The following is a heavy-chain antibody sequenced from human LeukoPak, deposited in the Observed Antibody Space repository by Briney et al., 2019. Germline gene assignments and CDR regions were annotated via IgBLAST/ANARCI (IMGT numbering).Heavy chain of an antibody. CDR2: ISYDGSNK. Sequence: GGSLRLSCAASGFTFSSYAMHWVRQAPGKGLEWVAVISYDGSNKYYADSVKGRFTISRDNSKNTLYLQMNSLRAEDTAVYYCAKGGDSSGYYLDYWGQGTLVTVSS. V-gene: IGHV3-30*04. J-gene: IGHJ4*02. D-gene: IGHD3-22*01. CDR1: GFTFSSYA. CDR3: AKGGDSSGYYLDY.